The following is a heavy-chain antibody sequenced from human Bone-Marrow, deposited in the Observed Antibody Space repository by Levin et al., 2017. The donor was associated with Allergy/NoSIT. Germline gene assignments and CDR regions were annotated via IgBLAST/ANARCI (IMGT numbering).Heavy chain of an antibody. CDR2: IKSKTDGGTT. Sequence: AGGSLRLSCAASGFTFSNAWMSWVRQAPGKGLEWVGRIKSKTDGGTTDYAAPVKGRFTISRDDSKNTLYLQMNSLKTEDTAVYYCTTGVVVVAATLRVKKYYYYMDVWGKGTTVTVSS. D-gene: IGHD2-15*01. CDR1: GFTFSNAW. J-gene: IGHJ6*03. CDR3: TTGVVVVAATLRVKKYYYYMDV. V-gene: IGHV3-15*01.